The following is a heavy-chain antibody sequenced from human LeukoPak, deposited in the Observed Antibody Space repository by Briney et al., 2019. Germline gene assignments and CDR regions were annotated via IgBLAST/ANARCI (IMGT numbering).Heavy chain of an antibody. D-gene: IGHD6-13*01. Sequence: GGSLRLYCAASGFTFSIYGMHWVRQAPGKGLEWVAVIWYDGSNKYYADSVKGRFTISRDNSKNTLYLQMNSLRAEDTAVYYCAKQEFSGFSSSAEWYFDYWGQGTLVTVSS. CDR1: GFTFSIYG. CDR3: AKQEFSGFSSSAEWYFDY. J-gene: IGHJ4*02. CDR2: IWYDGSNK. V-gene: IGHV3-33*06.